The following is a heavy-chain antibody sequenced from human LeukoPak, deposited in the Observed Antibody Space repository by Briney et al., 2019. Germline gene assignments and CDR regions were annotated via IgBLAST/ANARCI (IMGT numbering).Heavy chain of an antibody. CDR2: IIPILGIA. D-gene: IGHD2-15*01. CDR1: GGTFSSYA. CDR3: ARVRGCSGGSCYSSGDYYDSSGYPDY. J-gene: IGHJ4*02. V-gene: IGHV1-69*04. Sequence: ASVKVSCKASGGTFSSYAISWVRQAPGQGLEWMGRIIPILGIANYAQKFQGRVTITADKSTSTAYMELSSLRSEDTAVYYCARVRGCSGGSCYSSGDYYDSSGYPDYRGQGTLVTVSS.